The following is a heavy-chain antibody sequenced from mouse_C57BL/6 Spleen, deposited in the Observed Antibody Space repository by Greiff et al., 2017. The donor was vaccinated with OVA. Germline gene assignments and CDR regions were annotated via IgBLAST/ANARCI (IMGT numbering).Heavy chain of an antibody. CDR2: IDPSDSET. CDR3: ASTIVTYYARDY. V-gene: IGHV1-52*01. CDR1: GYTFTSYW. Sequence: VQLQQPGAELVRPGSSVKLSCKASGYTFTSYWMHWVKQRPIQGLEWIGNIDPSDSETHYNQKFKDKATLTVDKSSSTAYMQLSSLTSEDAAVYYCASTIVTYYARDYWGQGTSVTVSS. J-gene: IGHJ4*01. D-gene: IGHD2-5*01.